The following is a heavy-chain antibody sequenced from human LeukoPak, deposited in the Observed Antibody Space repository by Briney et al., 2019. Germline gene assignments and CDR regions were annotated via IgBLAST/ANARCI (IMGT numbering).Heavy chain of an antibody. V-gene: IGHV1-2*02. J-gene: IGHJ6*03. CDR1: GYTFTGYY. Sequence: ASVKVSCKASGYTFTGYYMHWVRQAPGQGLEWMGWINPNSGGTNYAQKFQGRVTMTRDTSISTAYMELSRLRSDDTAVYYCAKCGTPLCYYYYMDVWGKGTTVTVSS. CDR2: INPNSGGT. CDR3: AKCGTPLCYYYYMDV.